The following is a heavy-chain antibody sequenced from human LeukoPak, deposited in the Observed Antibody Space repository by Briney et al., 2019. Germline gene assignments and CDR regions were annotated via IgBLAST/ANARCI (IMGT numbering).Heavy chain of an antibody. CDR2: IYTSGST. D-gene: IGHD2-8*02. CDR1: GGSISSYY. Sequence: PSETLSLTCTVSGGSISSYYWSWIRQPAGKGLEYIGRIYTSGSTSYNPSLKSRVTISLDKPKNQFSLKLSSVTAADTAVYYCARILSTSYFYLWDRGTLVTVSS. J-gene: IGHJ2*01. CDR3: ARILSTSYFYL. V-gene: IGHV4-4*07.